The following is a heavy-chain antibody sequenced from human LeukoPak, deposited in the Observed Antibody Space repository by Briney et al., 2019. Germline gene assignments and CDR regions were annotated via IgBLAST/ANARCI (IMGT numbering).Heavy chain of an antibody. J-gene: IGHJ4*02. V-gene: IGHV3-74*01. CDR2: INSDGSTT. CDR3: ARAGNYYFEY. D-gene: IGHD3-10*01. Sequence: GGSLSLSCAASGFTFRTYWMHWVRQTPGQGLVWVSRINSDGSTTNYADSVKGRFTVSRDNAQNTLYLQMSSLRAEDTAVYYCARAGNYYFEYWGQGALVTVSS. CDR1: GFTFRTYW.